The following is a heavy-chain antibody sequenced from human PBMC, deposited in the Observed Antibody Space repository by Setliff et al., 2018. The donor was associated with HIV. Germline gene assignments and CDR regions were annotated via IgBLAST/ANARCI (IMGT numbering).Heavy chain of an antibody. J-gene: IGHJ3*02. Sequence: SETLSLTCTVSGGSISSGSYSWGWIRQPAGKGLEWIGHIYTSGSTNYNPSLKSRVTISADTSKNQFSLKLSSVTAADTAVYYCARESLNLGELSSNPDASDIWGQGTMVTVSS. V-gene: IGHV4-61*09. CDR2: IYTSGST. CDR3: ARESLNLGELSSNPDASDI. D-gene: IGHD3-16*02. CDR1: GGSISSGSYS.